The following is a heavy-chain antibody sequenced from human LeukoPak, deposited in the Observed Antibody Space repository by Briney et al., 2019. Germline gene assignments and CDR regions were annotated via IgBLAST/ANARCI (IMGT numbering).Heavy chain of an antibody. D-gene: IGHD3-16*02. Sequence: ASVKVSCKASGYTFTSYGISWVRQAPGQGLEWMGWISAYNGNTNYAQKLQGRVTITADKSTSTAYMELSSLRSEDTAVYYCASYDYVWGSYRSGYFDYWGQGTLVTVSS. CDR3: ASYDYVWGSYRSGYFDY. CDR1: GYTFTSYG. V-gene: IGHV1-18*01. J-gene: IGHJ4*02. CDR2: ISAYNGNT.